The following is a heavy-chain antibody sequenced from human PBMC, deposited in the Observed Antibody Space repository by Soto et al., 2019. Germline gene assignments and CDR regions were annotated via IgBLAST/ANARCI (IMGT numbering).Heavy chain of an antibody. J-gene: IGHJ6*02. V-gene: IGHV1-2*04. CDR2: INPNSGGT. CDR1: GYTFTGYY. D-gene: IGHD2-15*01. Sequence: QVQLVQSGAEVKKPGASVKVSCKASGYTFTGYYMHWVRRAPGQGLEWMGWINPNSGGTNYAQKFQGWVTMTRDTSISTAYMELSRLRSDDTAVYYCARARSLGYYYYGMDVWGQGTTVTVSS. CDR3: ARARSLGYYYYGMDV.